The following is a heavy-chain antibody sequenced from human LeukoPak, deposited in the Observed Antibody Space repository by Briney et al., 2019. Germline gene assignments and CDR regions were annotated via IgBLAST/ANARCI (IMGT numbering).Heavy chain of an antibody. V-gene: IGHV4-59*08. CDR1: GGSISSYY. D-gene: IGHD1-1*01. CDR2: IYYSGST. CDR3: ARHGSSGIHWDY. Sequence: SETLSLTCTVSGGSISSYYWSWIRQPPGKGLEWIGYIYYSGSTNYNPSLKSRVTISVDTSKNQFSLKLNSVTAADTAVYYCARHGSSGIHWDYWGQGTLVIVSS. J-gene: IGHJ4*02.